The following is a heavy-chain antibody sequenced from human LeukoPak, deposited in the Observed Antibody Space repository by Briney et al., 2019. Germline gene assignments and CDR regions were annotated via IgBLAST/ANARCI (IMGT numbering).Heavy chain of an antibody. J-gene: IGHJ6*03. Sequence: ASVKVSCKASGYTFTRYDINWVRQATGQGLEWMGWMNPNSGNTGYAQKFQGRVTMTRNTSISTAYMELSSLRSEDTAVYYCARPQRTYYYYYMDVWGKGTTVTVSS. D-gene: IGHD6-25*01. CDR1: GYTFTRYD. CDR3: ARPQRTYYYYYMDV. CDR2: MNPNSGNT. V-gene: IGHV1-8*01.